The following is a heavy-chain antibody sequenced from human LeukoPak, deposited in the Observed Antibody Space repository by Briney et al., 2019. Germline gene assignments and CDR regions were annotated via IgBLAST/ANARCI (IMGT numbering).Heavy chain of an antibody. Sequence: SETLSLTCAVYGGSFSGYYWSWIRQPPGKGLEWIGYIYYSGSTNYNPSLKSRVTISVDTSKNQCSLKLSSVTAADTAVYYCARTRGSGSYYDNLFDYWGQGTLVTVSS. V-gene: IGHV4-59*08. CDR2: IYYSGST. CDR3: ARTRGSGSYYDNLFDY. J-gene: IGHJ4*02. CDR1: GGSFSGYY. D-gene: IGHD1-26*01.